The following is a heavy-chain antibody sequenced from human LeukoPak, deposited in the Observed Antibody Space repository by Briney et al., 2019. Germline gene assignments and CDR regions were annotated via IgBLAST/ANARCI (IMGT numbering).Heavy chain of an antibody. V-gene: IGHV3-30*02. Sequence: KPGGSLRLSCAPSGFTFSSSGMHWVRQAPGKGLGWVAFIRHDGSEKHYADSVKGRFTISRDNSKNTLYLQMNSLRVEETAVYYCAKDSRATGTTGHWGQGTLVTVSS. CDR1: GFTFSSSG. J-gene: IGHJ4*02. CDR2: IRHDGSEK. CDR3: AKDSRATGTTGH. D-gene: IGHD1-1*01.